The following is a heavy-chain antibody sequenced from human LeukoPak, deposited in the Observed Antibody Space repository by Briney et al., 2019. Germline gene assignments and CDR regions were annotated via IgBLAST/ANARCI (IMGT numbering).Heavy chain of an antibody. CDR1: GFTLYDYC. CDR2: IRYDGSNK. CDR3: AKDFALVIID. J-gene: IGHJ4*02. Sequence: GGALRPSFAASGFTLYDYCMRWVRPAPGKGVEWVAFIRYDGSNKYYADSVKGRFTISRDNSKNTLYLQMNTLRAEDTAVYYCAKDFALVIIDWGQGTLVTVSS. D-gene: IGHD3/OR15-3a*01. V-gene: IGHV3-30*02.